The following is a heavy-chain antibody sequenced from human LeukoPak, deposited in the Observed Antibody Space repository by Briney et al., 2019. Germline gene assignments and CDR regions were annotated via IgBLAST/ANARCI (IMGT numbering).Heavy chain of an antibody. CDR2: IYYSGST. CDR3: ARGDFGSGSRWWFDP. D-gene: IGHD3-10*01. CDR1: GGSISSYY. Sequence: SETLSLTCTVSGGSISSYYWSWIRQPPGKGLEWIGYIYYSGSTNYNPSLKSRVTISVDRSKNQFSLRLSSVTAADTAVYYCARGDFGSGSRWWFDPWGQGTQVTVSS. V-gene: IGHV4-59*12. J-gene: IGHJ5*02.